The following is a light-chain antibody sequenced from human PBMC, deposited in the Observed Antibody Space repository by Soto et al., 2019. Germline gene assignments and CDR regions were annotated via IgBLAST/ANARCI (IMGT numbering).Light chain of an antibody. Sequence: DIQMTQSPSTLSASVGERVTITCRARQSVSNWLAWHQQKPGKAPKVLIYDASSLESGVPSRFSGSGSGTEFTLTITSLQPDDFATYYCQQYNSYPWTFGQGTKVDIK. J-gene: IGKJ1*01. CDR2: DAS. CDR3: QQYNSYPWT. V-gene: IGKV1-5*01. CDR1: QSVSNW.